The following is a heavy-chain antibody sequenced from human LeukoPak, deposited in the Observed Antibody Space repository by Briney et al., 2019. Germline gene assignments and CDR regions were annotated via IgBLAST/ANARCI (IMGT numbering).Heavy chain of an antibody. V-gene: IGHV1-2*06. CDR2: INPNSGGT. J-gene: IGHJ4*02. D-gene: IGHD1-14*01. CDR1: GYTFTGYY. Sequence: ASVKVSCKASGYTFTGYYIHWVRQAPGQRLEWMGRINPNSGGTNSAQKSQGRVTMTWDTSVNTAYLELGSLRSDDTAVYYCARLDGTGRSQIMIDYWGQGTLVTVSS. CDR3: ARLDGTGRSQIMIDY.